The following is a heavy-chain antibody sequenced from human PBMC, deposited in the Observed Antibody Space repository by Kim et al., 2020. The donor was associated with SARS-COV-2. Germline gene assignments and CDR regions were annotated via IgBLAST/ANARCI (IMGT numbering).Heavy chain of an antibody. CDR1: GGSISSSSYY. CDR2: IYYSGST. J-gene: IGHJ4*02. Sequence: SETLSLTCTVSGGSISSSSYYWGWIRQPPGKGLEWIGSIYYSGSTYYNPSLKSRVTISVDTSKNQFSLKLSSVTAADTAVYYCASGYSSAPTGYWGQGTLVTVSS. CDR3: ASGYSSAPTGY. D-gene: IGHD6-19*01. V-gene: IGHV4-39*07.